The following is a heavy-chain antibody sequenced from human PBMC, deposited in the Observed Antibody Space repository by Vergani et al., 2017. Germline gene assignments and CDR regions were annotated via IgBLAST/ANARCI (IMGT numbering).Heavy chain of an antibody. CDR3: ARENFVDTAMVPEPPNYFDY. V-gene: IGHV4-4*07. J-gene: IGHJ4*02. CDR1: GGSISSYY. Sequence: QVQLQESGPGLVKPSETLSLTCTVSGGSISSYYWSWIRQPAGKGLEWIGRIYTSGSTNYNPSLKSRVTMSVDTSKNQFSLKLSSVTAADTAVYYCARENFVDTAMVPEPPNYFDYWGQGTLVTVSS. D-gene: IGHD5-18*01. CDR2: IYTSGST.